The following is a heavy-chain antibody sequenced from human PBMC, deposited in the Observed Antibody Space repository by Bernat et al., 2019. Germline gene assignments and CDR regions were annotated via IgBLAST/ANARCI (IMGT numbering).Heavy chain of an antibody. D-gene: IGHD5-12*01. J-gene: IGHJ4*02. V-gene: IGHV3-23*01. CDR1: GFTFSSYA. CDR3: ARGPIITLATGVPDY. CDR2: ISGSGGST. Sequence: EVQLLESVGGLVQPGGPLRLSCAASGFTFSSYAMTWVRQAPGKGLEWVSGISGSGGSTYYADSVKGRFTISRDNSKNTLYLQMNSLRAEDTAIYYCARGPIITLATGVPDYWGQGTLVTVSS.